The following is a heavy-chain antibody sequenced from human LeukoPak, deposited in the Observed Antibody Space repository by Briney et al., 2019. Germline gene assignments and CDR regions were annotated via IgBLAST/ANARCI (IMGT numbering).Heavy chain of an antibody. CDR2: INHSGST. CDR3: ARGQLYSGSYTIDY. Sequence: SETLSLTCAVYGGSFSGYYWSWIRQPPGKGLEWIGEINHSGSTNYNPSLKSRVTISVDTSKNQFSLKLSSVTAADTAVYYCARGQLYSGSYTIDYWGQGTLVTVSS. J-gene: IGHJ4*02. D-gene: IGHD1-26*01. CDR1: GGSFSGYY. V-gene: IGHV4-34*01.